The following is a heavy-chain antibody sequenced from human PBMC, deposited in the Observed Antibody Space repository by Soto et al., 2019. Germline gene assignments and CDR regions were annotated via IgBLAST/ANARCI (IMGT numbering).Heavy chain of an antibody. CDR2: INPNSGGT. Sequence: ASVKVSCKASGYTFTGYYIHWVRQAPGQGLEWMGWINPNSGGTNYAQKFQGWVTMTRDTSISTAYMELSRLRSDDTAVYYCVRDGGMATVPTLDFDYWGQGTQVTVS. CDR1: GYTFTGYY. J-gene: IGHJ4*02. D-gene: IGHD4-4*01. V-gene: IGHV1-2*04. CDR3: VRDGGMATVPTLDFDY.